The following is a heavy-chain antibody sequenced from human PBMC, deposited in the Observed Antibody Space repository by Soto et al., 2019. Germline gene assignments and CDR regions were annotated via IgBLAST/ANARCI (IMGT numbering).Heavy chain of an antibody. Sequence: EVQLVESGGGLVQPGGSLRLSCAASGFTFSSYSMNWVRQAPGKGLEWVSYISSSSSTIYYADSVKGRFTISRDNAKNSLYLLMNSLRAEDTAVYYCARHPERIAEIGWFDPWGQGTLVTVSS. J-gene: IGHJ5*02. CDR2: ISSSSSTI. V-gene: IGHV3-48*01. D-gene: IGHD6-13*01. CDR1: GFTFSSYS. CDR3: ARHPERIAEIGWFDP.